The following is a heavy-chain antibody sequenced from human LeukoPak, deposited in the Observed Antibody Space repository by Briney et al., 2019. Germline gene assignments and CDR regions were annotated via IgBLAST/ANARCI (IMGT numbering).Heavy chain of an antibody. CDR3: AKWSGSMVRGVIGYYYYYMDV. D-gene: IGHD3-10*01. Sequence: PGGSLRLSCAASGFTFSSYGMHGVRPAPGKRLEWVAVISYYGSNQYYADSVKGRFTISRDNSKNTLYLQMISLRAEDTAVYYCAKWSGSMVRGVIGYYYYYMDVWGKGTTVTISS. V-gene: IGHV3-30*18. CDR1: GFTFSSYG. J-gene: IGHJ6*03. CDR2: ISYYGSNQ.